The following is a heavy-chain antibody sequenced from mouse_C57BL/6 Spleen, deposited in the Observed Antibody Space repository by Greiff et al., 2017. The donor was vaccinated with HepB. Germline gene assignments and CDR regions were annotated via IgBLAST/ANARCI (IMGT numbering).Heavy chain of an antibody. J-gene: IGHJ2*01. CDR2: IDPSDSET. CDR3: TMDYGDYWELNY. D-gene: IGHD2-13*01. V-gene: IGHV1-52*01. CDR1: GYTFTSYW. Sequence: QVQLQQPGAELVRPGSSVKLSCKASGYTFTSYWMHWVKQRPIQGLEWIGNIDPSDSETHYNQKFKDKATLTVDKSSSTSYMQLSSLTSVDAAVYDYTMDYGDYWELNYWGQGTTLTVSS.